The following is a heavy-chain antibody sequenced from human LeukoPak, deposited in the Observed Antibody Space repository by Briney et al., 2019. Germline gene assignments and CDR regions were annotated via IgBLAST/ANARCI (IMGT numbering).Heavy chain of an antibody. CDR2: INWNGGST. CDR3: ARDNRKAGATTEDY. Sequence: GGSLRLSCAASGFMFDDYGMSWVRQAPGKGLEWVSGINWNGGSTGYADSVKGRFTISRDNAKNSLYLQMNSLRAEDTAVYYCARDNRKAGATTEDYWGQGTLVTVSS. D-gene: IGHD1-26*01. V-gene: IGHV3-20*04. J-gene: IGHJ4*02. CDR1: GFMFDDYG.